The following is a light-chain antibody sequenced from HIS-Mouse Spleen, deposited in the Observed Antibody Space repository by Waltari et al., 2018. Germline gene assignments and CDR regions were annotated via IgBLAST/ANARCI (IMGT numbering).Light chain of an antibody. CDR1: QGIRSY. CDR2: AAS. Sequence: DIQLTQSPSFLSASVGDRVTITCRASQGIRSYLAWYQQKPGKAPKLLIYAASTLQSGVPSRFSRSGSGTEFTLTISSLQPEDFATYYCQQLNSYPLTFGGGTKVEIK. J-gene: IGKJ4*01. CDR3: QQLNSYPLT. V-gene: IGKV1-9*01.